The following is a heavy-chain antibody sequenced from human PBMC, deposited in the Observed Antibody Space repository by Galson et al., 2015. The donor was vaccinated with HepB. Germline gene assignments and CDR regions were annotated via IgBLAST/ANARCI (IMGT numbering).Heavy chain of an antibody. D-gene: IGHD2-15*01. CDR2: LYPGDSTI. V-gene: IGHV5-51*01. CDR1: GYTFTTHW. J-gene: IGHJ4*02. Sequence: QSGAEVKKSGESLKISCAGSGYTFTTHWIAWVRQMPGKGLERMGILYPGDSTITSSPSFPGQVKISTDKSINTAYLQWSSLKASDSAIYYCARRPKYCTGGSCYYYYFDYWGQGTRVTVS. CDR3: ARRPKYCTGGSCYYYYFDY.